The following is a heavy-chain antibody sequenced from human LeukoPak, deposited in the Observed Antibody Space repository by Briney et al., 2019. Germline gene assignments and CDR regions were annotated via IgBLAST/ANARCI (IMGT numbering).Heavy chain of an antibody. CDR2: MNPNSGNT. J-gene: IGHJ6*03. Sequence: ASVKVSCKASGYTFTSYDINWARQATGQGLEWMGWMNPNSGNTGYAQKFQGRVTITRNTSISTAYMELSSLRSEDTAVYYCARGRGIAVAQYYYYYMDVWGKGTTVTVSS. D-gene: IGHD6-19*01. V-gene: IGHV1-8*03. CDR3: ARGRGIAVAQYYYYYMDV. CDR1: GYTFTSYD.